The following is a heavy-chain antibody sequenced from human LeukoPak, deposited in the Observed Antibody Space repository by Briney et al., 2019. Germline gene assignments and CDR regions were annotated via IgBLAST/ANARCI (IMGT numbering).Heavy chain of an antibody. D-gene: IGHD6-19*01. Sequence: SETRSPTAAASGGSIGGSNWWSWVRQPPGKGLEWIGEIYHSGSTNYNPSLKSRLTISVDTSKNQFSLKMNSVTAADTAVYYCARRHNSGWFVYWGQGILVTVSS. CDR1: GGSIGGSNW. CDR3: ARRHNSGWFVY. V-gene: IGHV4-4*02. CDR2: IYHSGST. J-gene: IGHJ5*01.